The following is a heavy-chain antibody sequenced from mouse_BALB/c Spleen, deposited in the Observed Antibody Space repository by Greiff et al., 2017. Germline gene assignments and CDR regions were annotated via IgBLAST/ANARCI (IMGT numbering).Heavy chain of an antibody. CDR2: IWSGGST. Sequence: VKLVESGPGQVQPSQSLSITCTVSGFSLTSYGVHWVRQSPGKGLEWLGVIWSGGSTDYNAAFISRLSISKDNSKSQVFFKMNSLQANDTAIYYCARNWDGYPYYFDYWGQGTTLTVSS. CDR1: GFSLTSYG. CDR3: ARNWDGYPYYFDY. V-gene: IGHV2-2*02. D-gene: IGHD2-3*01. J-gene: IGHJ2*01.